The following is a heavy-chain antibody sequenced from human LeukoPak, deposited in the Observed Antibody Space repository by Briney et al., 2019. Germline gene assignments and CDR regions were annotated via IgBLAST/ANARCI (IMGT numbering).Heavy chain of an antibody. J-gene: IGHJ4*02. V-gene: IGHV1-46*01. CDR2: INPSGGST. D-gene: IGHD6-6*01. Sequence: ASVKVSCKASGYTFTSYYMHWVRQAPGQGLEWMGIINPSGGSTTHAQKFQGRVTMTRDASTSTVYMELSSLRSEDTAVYYCARSYSSSSPFDYWGQGTLATVSS. CDR3: ARSYSSSSPFDY. CDR1: GYTFTSYY.